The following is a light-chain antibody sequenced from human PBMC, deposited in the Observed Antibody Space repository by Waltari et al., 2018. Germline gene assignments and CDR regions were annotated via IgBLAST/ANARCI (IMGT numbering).Light chain of an antibody. CDR2: EVS. J-gene: IGLJ2*01. Sequence: QAALTQPRSVSGSPGQSVTISCTGTSSDIGGYNYVSWYQQHPGTAPKFMIYEVSKRPSGCSYRFSGSKSGNTASLTISGLQAEDEADYYCSSYAGSNTFLFGTGTRLTVL. CDR1: SSDIGGYNY. V-gene: IGLV2-11*01. CDR3: SSYAGSNTFL.